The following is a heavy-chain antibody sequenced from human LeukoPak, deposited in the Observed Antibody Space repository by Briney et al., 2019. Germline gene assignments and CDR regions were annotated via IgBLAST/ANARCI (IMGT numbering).Heavy chain of an antibody. J-gene: IGHJ4*02. CDR1: GVTFSSYA. V-gene: IGHV1-69*05. Sequence: GASVKVSCKATGVTFSSYAISWVRQAPGQGLEWMGRIIPIFGTANYAQKFQGRVTITTDESTSTAYMELSSLRSEDTAVYYCASAYDILTGYYPFDYWGQGTLVTVSS. D-gene: IGHD3-9*01. CDR3: ASAYDILTGYYPFDY. CDR2: IIPIFGTA.